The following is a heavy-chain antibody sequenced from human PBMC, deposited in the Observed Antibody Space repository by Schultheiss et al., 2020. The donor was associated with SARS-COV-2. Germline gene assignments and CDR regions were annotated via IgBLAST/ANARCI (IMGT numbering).Heavy chain of an antibody. CDR3: AKGSNVQGYLDY. D-gene: IGHD3-10*01. V-gene: IGHV3-23*01. J-gene: IGHJ4*02. CDR1: GFTFSSYA. CDR2: ISGSGGST. Sequence: GGSLRLSCAASGFTFSSYAMSWVRQAPGKGLEWVSAISGSGGSTYYADSVKGRFTISRDKFKNTLYLQMNSLRAEDTAVYYCAKGSNVQGYLDYWGQGTLVTVSS.